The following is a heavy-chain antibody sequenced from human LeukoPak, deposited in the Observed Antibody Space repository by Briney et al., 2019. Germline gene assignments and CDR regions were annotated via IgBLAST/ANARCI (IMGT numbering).Heavy chain of an antibody. Sequence: GRSLRLSCAASGFTFSSYGMQWFRQAPDKGLEWVAAISNDGSNKYYADSVEGRFTISRDNSKNTLYLQMNSLRAEDTAVYYCAKVDIVATIDAGRLVDYWGQGTLATVSS. CDR3: AKVDIVATIDAGRLVDY. CDR1: GFTFSSYG. CDR2: ISNDGSNK. V-gene: IGHV3-30*18. J-gene: IGHJ4*02. D-gene: IGHD5-12*01.